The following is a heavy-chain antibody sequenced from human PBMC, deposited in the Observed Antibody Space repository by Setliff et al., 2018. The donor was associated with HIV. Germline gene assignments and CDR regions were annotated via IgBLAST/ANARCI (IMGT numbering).Heavy chain of an antibody. CDR2: INVDSGGT. CDR1: GFTFNKFH. Sequence: GASVKVSCKASGFTFNKFHMQWVRQAPGQGLEWMGWINVDSGGTNYVQKFQGRVTMTWDTSISTAYMDLSSLTSDDTAIYYCTRATRYCGGDCSSGGAYDIWGQGTVVTVSS. J-gene: IGHJ3*02. D-gene: IGHD2-21*02. CDR3: TRATRYCGGDCSSGGAYDI. V-gene: IGHV1-2*02.